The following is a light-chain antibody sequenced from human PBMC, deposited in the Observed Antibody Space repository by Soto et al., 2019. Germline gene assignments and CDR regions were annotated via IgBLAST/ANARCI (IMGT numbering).Light chain of an antibody. V-gene: IGKV3-20*01. Sequence: EVVLTQSPGTLSLSPGERVTLSCRASQSVASSYLAWYQQKPGRAPRLLFYSASSRATGIPDRFSGSGSGTDFTLTISRLEPEDFAVYYFHHFGSLPETFGQGNNVE. J-gene: IGKJ1*01. CDR3: HHFGSLPET. CDR2: SAS. CDR1: QSVASSY.